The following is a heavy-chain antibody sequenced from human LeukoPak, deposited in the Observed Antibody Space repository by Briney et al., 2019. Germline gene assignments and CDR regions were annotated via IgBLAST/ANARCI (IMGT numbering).Heavy chain of an antibody. D-gene: IGHD2-15*01. CDR3: ARDPTLYCSGGSCYFDY. CDR1: GFTFSSYA. CDR2: ISYDGSNK. Sequence: GGSFRLSCAASGFTFSSYAMHWVRQAPGKGLEWVAVISYDGSNKYYADSVKGRFTISRDNSKNTLYLQMNSLRAEDTAVYYCARDPTLYCSGGSCYFDYWGQGTLVTVSS. V-gene: IGHV3-30*04. J-gene: IGHJ4*02.